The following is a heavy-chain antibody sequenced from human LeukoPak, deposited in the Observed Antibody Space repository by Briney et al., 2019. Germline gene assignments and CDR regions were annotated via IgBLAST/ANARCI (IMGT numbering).Heavy chain of an antibody. CDR3: ARQQHSGSYGYFDY. CDR2: IKEDESEK. Sequence: GGSLRLSCAASLFPFSNHWMSWVRQAPGRGLEWVANIKEDESEKYYVASVKGRFTISRDNAKNSLYLQMNSLRVEDTAVYYCARQQHSGSYGYFDYWGQGTLVTVSS. CDR1: LFPFSNHW. J-gene: IGHJ4*02. V-gene: IGHV3-7*01. D-gene: IGHD1-26*01.